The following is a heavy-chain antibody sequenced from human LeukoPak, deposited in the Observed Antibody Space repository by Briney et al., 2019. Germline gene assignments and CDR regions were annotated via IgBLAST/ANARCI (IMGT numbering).Heavy chain of an antibody. CDR3: ARSGGGIQLWFFDY. V-gene: IGHV4-61*02. D-gene: IGHD5-18*01. J-gene: IGHJ4*02. Sequence: SQTLSLTCTVSGGSISSGSYYWTWIRQPAGKGLEWIGRIYTSGSTNYNPSLKSRVSISVDTSKNQFSLKLSSVTAADTAVYYCARSGGGIQLWFFDYWGQGTLVTVSS. CDR1: GGSISSGSYY. CDR2: IYTSGST.